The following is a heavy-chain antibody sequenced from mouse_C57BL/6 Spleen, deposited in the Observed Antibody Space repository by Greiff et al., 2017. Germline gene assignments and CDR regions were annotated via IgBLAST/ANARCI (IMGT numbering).Heavy chain of an antibody. J-gene: IGHJ2*01. Sequence: VQLQESGPGLVQPSQSLSITCTASGFSLTNYGVTWIRQPPGKGLEWLGVIWRGGNTYYNAAFISRLSISKENSKSQVFFKMNSLQADDTAIYYSAKEYFGLDDWGKGTTLTVSS. CDR3: AKEYFGLDD. V-gene: IGHV2-4*01. CDR1: GFSLTNYG. D-gene: IGHD5-2*01. CDR2: IWRGGNT.